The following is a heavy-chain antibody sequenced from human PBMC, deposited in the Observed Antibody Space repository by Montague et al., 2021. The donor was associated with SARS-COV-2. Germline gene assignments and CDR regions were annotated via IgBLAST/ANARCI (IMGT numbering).Heavy chain of an antibody. CDR3: AKARYDSRGYHFEH. V-gene: IGHV3-23*01. Sequence: SLRLSCAASGFTFGYYAMSWVRQAPGKGLEWVSAISGTGGSTHYADSVRGRFTFSRDNSKNTLYLEMNSLRAEDTAVYYCAKARYDSRGYHFEHWGQGTLVTVSS. D-gene: IGHD3-22*01. CDR2: ISGTGGST. J-gene: IGHJ4*02. CDR1: GFTFGYYA.